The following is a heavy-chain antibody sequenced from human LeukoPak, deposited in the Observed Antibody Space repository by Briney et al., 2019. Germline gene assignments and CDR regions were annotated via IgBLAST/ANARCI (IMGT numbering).Heavy chain of an antibody. CDR1: GGSFSGYY. CDR3: ARGHGLRKGNWFDP. Sequence: ASETVSLTCAVYGGSFSGYYWSWIRQPPGKGLEWIGEINHSGSTNYNPSLKSRVTISVDTSKNQFSLKLSSVTAADTAVYYCARGHGLRKGNWFDPWGQGTLVTVSS. CDR2: INHSGST. D-gene: IGHD3-10*01. V-gene: IGHV4-34*01. J-gene: IGHJ5*02.